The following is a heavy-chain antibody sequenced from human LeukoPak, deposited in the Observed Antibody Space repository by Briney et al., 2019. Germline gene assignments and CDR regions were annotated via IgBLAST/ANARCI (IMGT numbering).Heavy chain of an antibody. V-gene: IGHV3-74*01. D-gene: IGHD6-19*01. CDR2: IGTDGSDT. CDR1: GFTFSNFW. CDR3: ARRPAYSSGATYDYGMDV. J-gene: IGHJ6*02. Sequence: AGGSLRLSCAASGFTFSNFWMHWVRQAPGKGLVWVSRIGTDGSDTSYADSVKGRFTISRDNAKNTLYLQMNSLRAEDTAVYYCARRPAYSSGATYDYGMDVWGQGTTVTVAS.